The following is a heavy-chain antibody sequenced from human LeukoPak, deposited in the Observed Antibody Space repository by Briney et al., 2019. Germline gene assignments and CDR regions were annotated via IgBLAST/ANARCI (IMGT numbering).Heavy chain of an antibody. CDR3: ARTLLTYYYDSSGYVDS. Sequence: GGSLRLSCVASGFTFSSDWMSWVRQAPGKGLEWVANIKQDGSEKYYVDSVKGRFTISRDNAKNSLYLQVNSLRAEDTAVYYCARTLLTYYYDSSGYVDSWGQGTLVTVSS. CDR1: GFTFSSDW. J-gene: IGHJ4*02. D-gene: IGHD3-22*01. V-gene: IGHV3-7*01. CDR2: IKQDGSEK.